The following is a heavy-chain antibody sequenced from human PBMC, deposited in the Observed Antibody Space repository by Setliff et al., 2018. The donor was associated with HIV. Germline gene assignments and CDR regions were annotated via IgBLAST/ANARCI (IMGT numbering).Heavy chain of an antibody. V-gene: IGHV1-2*06. CDR1: GYTFGNYY. D-gene: IGHD3-10*01. CDR2: IAPNSGGT. Sequence: ASVKVSCKASGYTFGNYYMHWVRQAPGQGLEWMGRIAPNSGGTKYAQKFEGRVTMTRDTSTYTAYMELTRLRSDDTAVYSCARGGDDSGPGTWTFDFWGQGALVTVS. J-gene: IGHJ4*02. CDR3: ARGGDDSGPGTWTFDF.